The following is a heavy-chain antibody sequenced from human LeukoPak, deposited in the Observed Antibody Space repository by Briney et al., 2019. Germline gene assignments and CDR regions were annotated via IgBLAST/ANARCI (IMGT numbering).Heavy chain of an antibody. V-gene: IGHV1-18*01. CDR1: GYTFSNYG. CDR3: ASDDYGDYVSYFLH. CDR2: ISGYNGKT. J-gene: IGHJ1*01. Sequence: ASVKVSCKASGYTFSNYGISWVRQAPGQGPEWMGWISGYNGKTNYAQKFQGRVTMTTDTSTNTAYMELRSLRSDDTAVYFCASDDYGDYVSYFLHWGQGTLVIVSS. D-gene: IGHD4-17*01.